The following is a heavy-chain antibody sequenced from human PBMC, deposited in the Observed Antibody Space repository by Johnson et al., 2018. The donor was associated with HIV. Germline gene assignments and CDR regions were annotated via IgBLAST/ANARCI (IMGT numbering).Heavy chain of an antibody. CDR2: ISSNGGST. D-gene: IGHD3-10*01. V-gene: IGHV3-64*04. CDR1: GFTFSSYG. CDR3: AKGRSGGSGAFDI. J-gene: IGHJ3*02. Sequence: QVYLVESGGGLVQPGGSLRLSCAASGFTFSSYGVHWVRQAPGKGLEYVSSISSNGGSTYSANSVKGRFTISRDNSKNTLYVQMNRLRTEDTAVYFCAKGRSGGSGAFDIWGQGTMVTVSS.